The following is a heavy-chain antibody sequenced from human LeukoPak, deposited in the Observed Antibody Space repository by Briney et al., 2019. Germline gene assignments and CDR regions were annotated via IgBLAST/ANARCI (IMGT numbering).Heavy chain of an antibody. V-gene: IGHV4-4*07. D-gene: IGHD3-22*01. CDR3: ARDTYYYDSSGYSPSLDY. CDR1: GGSISSYY. CDR2: IYTSGRT. Sequence: SETLSLTCTVSGGSISSYYWSWIRQPAGKGLEWIGRIYTSGRTNYNPSLKSRGTMSVDTSKNQFSLKLSSVTAADTAVYYCARDTYYYDSSGYSPSLDYWGQGTLVTVSS. J-gene: IGHJ4*02.